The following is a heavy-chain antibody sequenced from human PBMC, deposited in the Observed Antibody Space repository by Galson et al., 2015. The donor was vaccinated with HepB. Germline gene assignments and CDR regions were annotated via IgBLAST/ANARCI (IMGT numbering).Heavy chain of an antibody. CDR1: GYTFTSYG. V-gene: IGHV1-18*01. CDR3: ARQLLWFRELLHFDY. J-gene: IGHJ4*02. CDR2: ISAYNGNT. Sequence: SVKVSCKASGYTFTSYGISWVRQAPGQGLEWMGWISAYNGNTNYAQKLQGRVTMTTDTSTSTAYMELRSLRSDDTAVYYCARQLLWFRELLHFDYWGQGTLATVSS. D-gene: IGHD3-10*01.